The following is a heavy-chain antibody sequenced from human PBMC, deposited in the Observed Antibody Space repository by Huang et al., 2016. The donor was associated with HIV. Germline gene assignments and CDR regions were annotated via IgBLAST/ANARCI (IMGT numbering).Heavy chain of an antibody. CDR1: GFDFSKYS. CDR2: ISGTSSKI. Sequence: EVQLVESGGALVQPGGSLKLSCVVSGFDFSKYSMNWVRQARGKGLGWVSYISGTSSKIYYADSVKGRFTISRDNAKNSVLLQMRSLRAEDTALYYCARTEMEYYYGSSGYYPDYWGQGTQVTVSS. J-gene: IGHJ4*02. D-gene: IGHD3-22*01. CDR3: ARTEMEYYYGSSGYYPDY. V-gene: IGHV3-48*01.